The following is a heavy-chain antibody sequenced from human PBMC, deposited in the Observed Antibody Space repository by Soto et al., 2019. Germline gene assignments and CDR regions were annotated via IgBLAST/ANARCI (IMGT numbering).Heavy chain of an antibody. CDR1: GGSISSGGYY. D-gene: IGHD4-17*01. CDR3: ARSPEATVTAFDY. V-gene: IGHV4-31*03. J-gene: IGHJ4*02. Sequence: QVQLQESGPGLVKPSRTLSLTCTVSGGSISSGGYYWSWIRQHPGKGLEWIGYIYYSGSTYYNPSLTSRVTISVDTSKNQFSLKLSSVTAADTAVYYCARSPEATVTAFDYWGQGTLVTVSS. CDR2: IYYSGST.